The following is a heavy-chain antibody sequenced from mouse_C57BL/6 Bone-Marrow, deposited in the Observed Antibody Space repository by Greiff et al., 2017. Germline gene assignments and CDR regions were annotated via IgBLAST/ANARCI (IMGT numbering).Heavy chain of an antibody. CDR2: IYPRSGNT. CDR1: GYTFTSYG. V-gene: IGHV1-81*01. J-gene: IGHJ3*01. D-gene: IGHD2-1*01. CDR3: ATLYYGNYGGFAY. Sequence: VQLQQPGAELARPGASVKLSCKASGYTFTSYGISWVKQRTGQGLEWIGEIYPRSGNTYYNEKFKGKATLTVDKSSSTAYMELRSLTSEDSAVYFCATLYYGNYGGFAYWGQGTLVTVSA.